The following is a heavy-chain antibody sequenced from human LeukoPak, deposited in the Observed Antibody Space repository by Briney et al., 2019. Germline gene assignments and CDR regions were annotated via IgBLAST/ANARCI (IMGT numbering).Heavy chain of an antibody. CDR1: GGSISSYY. Sequence: SETLSLTCSVSGGSISSYYWGWIRQPPGKGLEWIGSIYYSGSTYYNPSLKSRVTISVDTSKNQFSLKLSSVTAADTAVYYCAREAISGYNLRFLDYWGQGTLVTVSS. D-gene: IGHD5-24*01. J-gene: IGHJ4*02. V-gene: IGHV4-39*07. CDR2: IYYSGST. CDR3: AREAISGYNLRFLDY.